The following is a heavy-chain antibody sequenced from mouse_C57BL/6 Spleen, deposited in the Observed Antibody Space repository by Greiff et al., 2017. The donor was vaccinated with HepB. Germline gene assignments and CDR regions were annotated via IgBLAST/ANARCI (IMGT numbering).Heavy chain of an antibody. Sequence: EVKLVESGPELVKPGASVKMSCKASGYTFTDYNMHWVKQSHGKSLEWIGYINPNNGGTSYNQKFKGKATLTVNKSSSTAYMELRSLTSEDSAVYYCAPYYYGSSYWYFDVWGTGTTVTVSS. CDR2: INPNNGGT. V-gene: IGHV1-22*01. J-gene: IGHJ1*03. CDR3: APYYYGSSYWYFDV. D-gene: IGHD1-1*01. CDR1: GYTFTDYN.